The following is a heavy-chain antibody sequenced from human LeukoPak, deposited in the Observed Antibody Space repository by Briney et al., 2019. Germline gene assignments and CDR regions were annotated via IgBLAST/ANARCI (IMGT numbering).Heavy chain of an antibody. D-gene: IGHD2-2*01. CDR3: AREVGYSTSWYGRFDP. CDR2: SNPNNGGA. Sequence: ASVKVSCKASGYTFTGHYVHWVRQAPGQGLEWMGQSNPNNGGADYAQNFQGKVTITSDTSSSTVYMELPRLRSDDTAVYYCAREVGYSTSWYGRFDPWGQGTLVTVSS. J-gene: IGHJ5*02. CDR1: GYTFTGHY. V-gene: IGHV1-2*06.